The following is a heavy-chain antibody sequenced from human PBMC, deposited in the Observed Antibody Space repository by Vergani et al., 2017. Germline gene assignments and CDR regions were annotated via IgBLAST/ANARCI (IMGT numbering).Heavy chain of an antibody. CDR2: IIPIFGTA. CDR3: ARSERDGYNRFDY. CDR1: GGPFSSYA. J-gene: IGHJ4*02. D-gene: IGHD5-24*01. V-gene: IGHV1-69*01. Sequence: QVQLVQSGAEVKKPGSSVKVSCKASGGPFSSYAISWVRQAPGKGLEWMGGIIPIFGTAHSAPKFQGRVTITADESTSTAYMELSSLRSEDTAVYYCARSERDGYNRFDYWGQGTLVTVSS.